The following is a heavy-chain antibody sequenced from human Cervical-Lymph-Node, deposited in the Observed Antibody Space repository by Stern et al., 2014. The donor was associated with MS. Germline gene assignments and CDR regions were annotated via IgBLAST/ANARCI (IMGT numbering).Heavy chain of an antibody. CDR3: ANSSDF. Sequence: VQLVESGGGVVQPGGSLRLSCAASGFTLSDYGLHWVRQAPGKGLEWVALIAADGNNKDYIDSVKGRFSISRDTSKNTLYLQMTSLRAEDTALYYCANSSDFWGQGILVTVSS. CDR1: GFTLSDYG. J-gene: IGHJ4*02. V-gene: IGHV3-30*02. CDR2: IAADGNNK.